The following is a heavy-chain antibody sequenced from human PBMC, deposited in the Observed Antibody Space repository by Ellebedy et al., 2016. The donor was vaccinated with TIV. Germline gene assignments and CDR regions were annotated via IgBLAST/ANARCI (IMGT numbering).Heavy chain of an antibody. D-gene: IGHD1-20*01. CDR1: GGYIHTPFYS. J-gene: IGHJ6*04. Sequence: SETLSLTXTVSGGYIHTPFYSWAWIRQHPGKGLEWIGHSDYSGRTYYNPSLKSRVTISMDTSKKLFSLKLSSVTVADTAIYYCARDEGANYNYDVWGEGTTVTVSS. V-gene: IGHV4-31*03. CDR2: SDYSGRT. CDR3: ARDEGANYNYDV.